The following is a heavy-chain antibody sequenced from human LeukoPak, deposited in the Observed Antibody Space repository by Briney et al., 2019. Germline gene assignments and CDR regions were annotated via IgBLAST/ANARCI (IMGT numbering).Heavy chain of an antibody. CDR1: GASISSTNYY. Sequence: SETLSLTCTVSGASISSTNYYWGWIRQPPGKGLEWIGSIYYSGSTYYNPSLKSRVTISVDTSKNQFSLKLSSVTAADTAVYYCARDGLSTSSLHDWGQGTLVTVSS. D-gene: IGHD2-2*01. J-gene: IGHJ4*02. CDR3: ARDGLSTSSLHD. V-gene: IGHV4-39*07. CDR2: IYYSGST.